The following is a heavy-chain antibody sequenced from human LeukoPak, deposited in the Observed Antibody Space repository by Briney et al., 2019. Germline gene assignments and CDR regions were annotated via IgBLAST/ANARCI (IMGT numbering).Heavy chain of an antibody. CDR1: GFPLRSYA. D-gene: IGHD4-23*01. CDR2: ISGSGGST. V-gene: IGHV3-23*01. J-gene: IGHJ4*02. Sequence: GSLRLSCAASGFPLRSYAMSWVRQAPGKGLEWVSAISGSGGSTYYADSVKGRFTISRGNAKNSLYLQMNSLRADDTAVYYCARGLQSTMVVGGVDFWGQGTLVTVSS. CDR3: ARGLQSTMVVGGVDF.